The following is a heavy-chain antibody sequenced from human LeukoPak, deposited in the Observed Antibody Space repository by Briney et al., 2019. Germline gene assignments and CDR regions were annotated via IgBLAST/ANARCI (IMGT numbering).Heavy chain of an antibody. CDR2: ISGSGGGT. V-gene: IGHV3-23*01. D-gene: IGHD5-12*01. CDR3: AKGRYGLRAAFDY. CDR1: GFTFSSYA. J-gene: IGHJ4*02. Sequence: GGSLRLSCAASGFTFSSYAMSWVRQAPGKGLEWVSAISGSGGGTYYADSVKGRFTISRDNSKNTLYLQMNSLRAEDTAVYYCAKGRYGLRAAFDYWGQGTLVTVSS.